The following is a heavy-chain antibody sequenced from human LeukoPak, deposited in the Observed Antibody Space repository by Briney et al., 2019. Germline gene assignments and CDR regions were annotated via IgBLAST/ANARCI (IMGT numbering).Heavy chain of an antibody. V-gene: IGHV3-30*02. CDR3: AKGYGESHFDS. J-gene: IGHJ4*02. D-gene: IGHD4/OR15-4a*01. CDR1: GFTVITND. Sequence: PGGSLRLSCAASGFTVITNDMTWVRQAPGKGLEWVAFIRFDGSNQYYADSVKGRFTISRDNSNNTLFLQMNSLRVDDTAVYFCAKGYGESHFDSWGQGTLVTVSS. CDR2: IRFDGSNQ.